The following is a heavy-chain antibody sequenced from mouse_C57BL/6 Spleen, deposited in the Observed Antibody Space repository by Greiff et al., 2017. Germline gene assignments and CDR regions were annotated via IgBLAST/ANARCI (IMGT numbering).Heavy chain of an antibody. J-gene: IGHJ4*01. Sequence: DVQLQESGGGLVKPGGSLKLSCAASGFTFSDYGMHWVRQAPEKGLEWVAYISSGSSTIYYADTVKGRFTISRDNAKNTLFLQMTSLRSEDTAMYYCARGYYAVYAMDYWGQGTSVTVSS. CDR1: GFTFSDYG. CDR3: ARGYYAVYAMDY. D-gene: IGHD2-1*01. CDR2: ISSGSSTI. V-gene: IGHV5-17*01.